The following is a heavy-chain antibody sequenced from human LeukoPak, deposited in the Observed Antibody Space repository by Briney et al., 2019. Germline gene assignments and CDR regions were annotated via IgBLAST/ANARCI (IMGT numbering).Heavy chain of an antibody. CDR3: ARGVFDYDFWSGYLGKYYFDY. CDR2: IYHSGST. Sequence: SGTLSLTCAVSGGSISSSNWWSWVRQPPGKGLEWIGEIYHSGSTNYNPSLKSRVTISVDTSKNQFSLKLSSVTAADTAVYYCARGVFDYDFWSGYLGKYYFDYWGQGTLVTVSS. J-gene: IGHJ4*02. V-gene: IGHV4-4*02. D-gene: IGHD3-3*01. CDR1: GGSISSSNW.